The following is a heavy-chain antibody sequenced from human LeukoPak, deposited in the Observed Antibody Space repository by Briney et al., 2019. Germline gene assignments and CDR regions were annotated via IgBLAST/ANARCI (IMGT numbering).Heavy chain of an antibody. J-gene: IGHJ4*02. CDR1: GFTFSRSW. D-gene: IGHD1-14*01. CDR3: TRDRSRAEDD. V-gene: IGHV3-7*01. CDR2: INQGGSDK. Sequence: PGGSLRLSCAVSGFTFSRSWMSWVRQAPGKGLEWVANINQGGSDKYYVDSVKGRFTISRDNANNLLYLQMNSLRGEDTAVYYCTRDRSRAEDDWGQGTLVTVSS.